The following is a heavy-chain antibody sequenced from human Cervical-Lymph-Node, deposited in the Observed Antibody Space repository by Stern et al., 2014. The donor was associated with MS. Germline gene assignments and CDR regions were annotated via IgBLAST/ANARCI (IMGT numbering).Heavy chain of an antibody. CDR1: GFTFDNYD. CDR3: VRGAGGYGMDV. CDR2: ISRGSDTI. Sequence: VRLVESGGALVQPGGSLRLSCAVSGFTFDNYDMNWVRQAPGKGLQWISYISRGSDTIFSADSVQGRFTISRDSAKNSLYLQMNSLRAEDTAVYYCVRGAGGYGMDVWGHGTTVTVSS. J-gene: IGHJ6*02. V-gene: IGHV3-48*01. D-gene: IGHD3-10*01.